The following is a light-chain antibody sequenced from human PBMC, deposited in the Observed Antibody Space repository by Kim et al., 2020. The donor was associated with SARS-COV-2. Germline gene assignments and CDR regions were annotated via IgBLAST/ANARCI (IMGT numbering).Light chain of an antibody. CDR2: GAS. J-gene: IGKJ4*01. CDR3: LYHNNHLLN. Sequence: DIQMTQSPSSLSASVGDRVTITCRASQAIGNHLAWYKQKPGTAPKRLIYGASSLQSGVPSRFSGSGSGTEFTLTISSLQPEDFTTYYCLYHNNHLLNFGGGTKVDIK. V-gene: IGKV1-17*01. CDR1: QAIGNH.